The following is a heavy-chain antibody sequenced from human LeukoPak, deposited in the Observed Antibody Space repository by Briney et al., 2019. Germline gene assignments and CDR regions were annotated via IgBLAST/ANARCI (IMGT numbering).Heavy chain of an antibody. V-gene: IGHV3-21*01. CDR2: ISSSSSYI. D-gene: IGHD3-22*01. Sequence: GGSLRLSCAASGFTFSSYAMSWVRQAPGKGLEWVSSISSSSSYIYYADSVKGRFTISRDNAKNSLYLQMNSLRAEDTAVYYCARAQGLNYYDSSGYYYPFDYWGQGTLVTVSS. CDR1: GFTFSSYA. J-gene: IGHJ4*02. CDR3: ARAQGLNYYDSSGYYYPFDY.